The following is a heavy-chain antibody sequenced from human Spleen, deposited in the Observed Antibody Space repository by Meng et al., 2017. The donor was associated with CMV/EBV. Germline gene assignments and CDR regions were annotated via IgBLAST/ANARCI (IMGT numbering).Heavy chain of an antibody. CDR2: VFHNETT. CDR3: ARELKFGSYYYGMDV. D-gene: IGHD3-16*01. CDR1: GFSISTGYY. V-gene: IGHV4-38-2*02. Sequence: ESLKISCTVSGFSISTGYYWGWIRQPPGKGLEWLGNVFHNETTSYNPSLKGRVTLSVDASKNRFSLNLASVTAADTAMYYCARELKFGSYYYGMDVWGQGTTVTVSS. J-gene: IGHJ6*02.